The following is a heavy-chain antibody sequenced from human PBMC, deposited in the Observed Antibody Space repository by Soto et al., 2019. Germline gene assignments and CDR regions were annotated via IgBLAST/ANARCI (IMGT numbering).Heavy chain of an antibody. CDR1: GFTSSSYW. J-gene: IGHJ6*02. V-gene: IGHV3-7*05. Sequence: EVQLVESGGGLVQPGGSLRLSCAASGFTSSSYWMSWVRQAPGKGLEWVANIKQDGSEKYYVDSVKGRFTITRDTGKNSLYLQTNSLRAEDTAVYYCARGRTVVAAPRTDYYGMDVWGQGTTVTVSS. CDR3: ARGRTVVAAPRTDYYGMDV. D-gene: IGHD2-15*01. CDR2: IKQDGSEK.